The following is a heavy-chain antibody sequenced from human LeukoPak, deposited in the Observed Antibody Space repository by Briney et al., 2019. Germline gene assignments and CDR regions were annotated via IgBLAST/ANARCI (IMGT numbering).Heavy chain of an antibody. CDR1: GGSFSGYY. V-gene: IGHV4-34*01. D-gene: IGHD6-13*01. CDR3: ARHTGIAAAGILLWFDP. CDR2: INHSGST. Sequence: SETLSLTCAAYGGSFSGYYWSWIRQPPGKGLEWIGEINHSGSTNYNPSLKSRLSISIDTSKNQFALRLNSVTAADTAVYYCARHTGIAAAGILLWFDPWGQGTLVTVSS. J-gene: IGHJ5*02.